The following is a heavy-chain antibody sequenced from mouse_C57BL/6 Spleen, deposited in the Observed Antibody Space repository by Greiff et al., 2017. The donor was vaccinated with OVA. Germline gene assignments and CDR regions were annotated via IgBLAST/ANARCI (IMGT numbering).Heavy chain of an antibody. Sequence: EVKLVESGGGLVKPGGSLKLSCAASGFTFSSYTMSWVRQTPEKRLEWVATISGGGGNTYYPDSVKGRFTISRDNAKNTLYLQMSSLRSEDTALYYCARPLLRYYYFDYWGQGTTLTVSS. CDR2: ISGGGGNT. V-gene: IGHV5-9*01. CDR3: ARPLLRYYYFDY. D-gene: IGHD1-1*01. CDR1: GFTFSSYT. J-gene: IGHJ2*01.